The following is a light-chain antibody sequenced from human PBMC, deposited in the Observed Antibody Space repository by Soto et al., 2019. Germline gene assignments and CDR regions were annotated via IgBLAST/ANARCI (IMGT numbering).Light chain of an antibody. J-gene: IGLJ1*01. Sequence: HSVLTQPASVSGSPGQSISISCTGASSDVGIYNLVSWYQQHPGKDPKLMIYEGSKRPSGVSNRFSGSKSGNTASLTISGLQAADEADYYCCSYAGTSTYVFGPGTKVTV. CDR2: EGS. CDR3: CSYAGTSTYV. CDR1: SSDVGIYNL. V-gene: IGLV2-23*01.